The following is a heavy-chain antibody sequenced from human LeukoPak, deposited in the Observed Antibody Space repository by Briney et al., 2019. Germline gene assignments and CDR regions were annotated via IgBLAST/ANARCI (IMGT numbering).Heavy chain of an antibody. CDR1: GFTFSSYG. J-gene: IGHJ3*02. CDR3: ARAPIYCSGGSCYAFDI. V-gene: IGHV3-21*01. CDR2: ISSSSSYI. D-gene: IGHD2-15*01. Sequence: GGSLRLSCAASGFTFSSYGMHWVRQAPGKGLEWVSSISSSSSYIYYADSVKGRFTISRDNAKNSLYLQMNSLRAEDTAVYYCARAPIYCSGGSCYAFDIWGQGTMVTVFS.